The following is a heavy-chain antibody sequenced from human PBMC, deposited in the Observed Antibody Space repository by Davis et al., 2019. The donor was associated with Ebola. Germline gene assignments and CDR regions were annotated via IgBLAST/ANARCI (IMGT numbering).Heavy chain of an antibody. D-gene: IGHD2-15*01. J-gene: IGHJ2*01. CDR3: AAARRGYCSGGSCYRYWYFDL. V-gene: IGHV5-51*01. Sequence: GESLKISCKGSGYSFTSYWIGWVRQMPGKGLEWMGIIYPGDSDTRYSPSFQGQVTISADKSISTAYLQWSSLKASDTAMYYCAAARRGYCSGGSCYRYWYFDLWGRGTLVTVSS. CDR2: IYPGDSDT. CDR1: GYSFTSYW.